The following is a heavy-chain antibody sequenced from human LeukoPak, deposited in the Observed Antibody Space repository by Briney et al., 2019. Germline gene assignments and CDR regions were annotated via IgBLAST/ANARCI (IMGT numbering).Heavy chain of an antibody. CDR1: GFTFSNYN. D-gene: IGHD6-13*01. Sequence: GGSLRLSCAASGFTFSNYNMHWVRQAPGEGLEYVSCITSNGGSTFYADSVKGRFTISRDNSKNTLYLQMSSLRPEDTAVYYCVKSSYSSFDDWGQGTLVTVSS. V-gene: IGHV3-64D*09. CDR2: ITSNGGST. CDR3: VKSSYSSFDD. J-gene: IGHJ4*02.